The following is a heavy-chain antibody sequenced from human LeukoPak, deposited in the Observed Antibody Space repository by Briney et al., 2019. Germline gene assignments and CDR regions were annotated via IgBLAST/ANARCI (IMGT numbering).Heavy chain of an antibody. D-gene: IGHD5-18*01. CDR1: GFTFSSYE. J-gene: IGHJ4*02. V-gene: IGHV3-48*03. CDR3: ARAGRTAIYYY. Sequence: GGSLRLSCAASGFTFSSYEMNWVRQAPGKGLEWVSYISSSGSTIYYADSVKGRFTISRDNAKNSLYLQMNSLRAEDTAVYYCARAGRTAIYYYWGQGTLVTVSS. CDR2: ISSSGSTI.